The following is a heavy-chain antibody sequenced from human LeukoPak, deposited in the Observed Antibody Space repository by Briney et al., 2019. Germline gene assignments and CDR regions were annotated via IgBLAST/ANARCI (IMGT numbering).Heavy chain of an antibody. J-gene: IGHJ6*03. Sequence: PGGSLRLSCAASGFTFSSYEMNWVRQAPGKGLEWVSYISSSSSTIYYADSVKGRFTISRDNAKNSMYLQMNSLRAEDTAVYYCAKLGKTENHYGSGRFSYYYYMDVWGKGTTVTISS. CDR1: GFTFSSYE. V-gene: IGHV3-48*03. CDR3: AKLGKTENHYGSGRFSYYYYMDV. D-gene: IGHD3-10*01. CDR2: ISSSSSTI.